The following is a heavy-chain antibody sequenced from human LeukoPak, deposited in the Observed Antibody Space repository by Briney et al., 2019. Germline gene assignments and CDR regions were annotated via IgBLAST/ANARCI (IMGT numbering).Heavy chain of an antibody. D-gene: IGHD3-16*01. J-gene: IGHJ4*02. V-gene: IGHV3-7*01. CDR2: IKDDGRQK. CDR3: ARDGGGGFGS. CDR1: GFTFRAYW. Sequence: GGSLRLSCVASGFTFRAYWMTWVRQAPGKALEWVANIKDDGRQKYYVDSVKGLFTISRDNAQNSLYLQMNSLRVEDTAVYYCARDGGGGFGSWGQGTLVTVSS.